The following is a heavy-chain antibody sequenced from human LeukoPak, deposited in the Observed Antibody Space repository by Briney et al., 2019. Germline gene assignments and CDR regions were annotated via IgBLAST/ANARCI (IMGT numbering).Heavy chain of an antibody. D-gene: IGHD5-24*01. CDR3: ARGLQERWLQFVPLDY. Sequence: ASVKVSCKASGYTFTSYGISWVRQAPGQGLEWMGWISAYNGNTNYAQKLQGRVTMTTDTSTSTAYMELRSLRSDDTAVYYCARGLQERWLQFVPLDYWGQGTLVTVSS. CDR2: ISAYNGNT. V-gene: IGHV1-18*01. J-gene: IGHJ4*02. CDR1: GYTFTSYG.